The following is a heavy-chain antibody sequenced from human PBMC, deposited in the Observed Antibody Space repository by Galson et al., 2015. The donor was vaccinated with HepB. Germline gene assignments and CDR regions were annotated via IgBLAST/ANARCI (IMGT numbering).Heavy chain of an antibody. Sequence: SVKVSCKASGYTLTSYSMQWVRQAPGQRLEWMGWIHGGNGDTKYSQKFQGRVTITRDTSASTAYMELSSLRSEDTAVYYCARVVGWSAFDIWGQGTMVSVSS. D-gene: IGHD2-21*01. CDR2: IHGGNGDT. CDR1: GYTLTSYS. CDR3: ARVVGWSAFDI. J-gene: IGHJ3*02. V-gene: IGHV1-3*01.